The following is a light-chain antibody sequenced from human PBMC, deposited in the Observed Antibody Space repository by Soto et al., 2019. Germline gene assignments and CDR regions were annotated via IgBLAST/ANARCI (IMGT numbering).Light chain of an antibody. J-gene: IGLJ2*01. Sequence: QSALTQPASVSGSPGQSITISCIGTSSDVGGYNYVSWYQQHPGKAPKLMIYEVSNRPSGVSNRFSGSKSGNTASLTISGLQAEDEADYYCSSYTSSGTVVFGGGTKVTVL. CDR1: SSDVGGYNY. V-gene: IGLV2-14*01. CDR2: EVS. CDR3: SSYTSSGTVV.